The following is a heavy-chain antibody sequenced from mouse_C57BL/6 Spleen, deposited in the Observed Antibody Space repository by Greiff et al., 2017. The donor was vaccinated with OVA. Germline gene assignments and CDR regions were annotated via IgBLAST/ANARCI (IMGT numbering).Heavy chain of an antibody. Sequence: VQLQQPGAELVKPGASVKLSCTASGFHIKDYYMHWVKQRTEQGLEWIGRIDPEDGETKYAPKFPGKATITADTSSNTAYLQLSSLTSEDTAVYYCARSEYSKDMDYWGQGTSVTVSS. CDR3: ARSEYSKDMDY. J-gene: IGHJ4*01. V-gene: IGHV14-2*01. CDR1: GFHIKDYY. D-gene: IGHD2-5*01. CDR2: IDPEDGET.